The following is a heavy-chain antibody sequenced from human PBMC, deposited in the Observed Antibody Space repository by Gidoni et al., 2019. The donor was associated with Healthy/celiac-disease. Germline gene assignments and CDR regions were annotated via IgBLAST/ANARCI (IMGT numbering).Heavy chain of an antibody. V-gene: IGHV3-30-3*01. Sequence: SYAMHWVRQAPGKGLEWVAVISYDGSNKYYADSVKGRFTISRDNSKNTLYLQMNSLRAEDTAVYYCAILDQWLVPPTDYWGQGTLVTVSS. CDR1: SYA. J-gene: IGHJ4*02. CDR3: AILDQWLVPPTDY. CDR2: ISYDGSNK. D-gene: IGHD6-19*01.